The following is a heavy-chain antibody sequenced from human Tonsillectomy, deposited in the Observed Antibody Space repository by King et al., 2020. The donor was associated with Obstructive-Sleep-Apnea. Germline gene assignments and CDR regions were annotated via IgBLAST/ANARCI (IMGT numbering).Heavy chain of an antibody. V-gene: IGHV3-7*03. CDR1: GFTFRRYW. CDR2: IREDGCEK. J-gene: IGHJ4*02. Sequence: VQLVESGGGLVQPGGSLRLTCAASGFTFRRYWMSWVRQAPGKGLELVANIREDGCEKNYVDSVKGRFTISRDNAKNSLYLQMNSLRAEDTDVYYCARDPPQWELPLDYWGLGTLVTVSS. CDR3: ARDPPQWELPLDY. D-gene: IGHD1-26*01.